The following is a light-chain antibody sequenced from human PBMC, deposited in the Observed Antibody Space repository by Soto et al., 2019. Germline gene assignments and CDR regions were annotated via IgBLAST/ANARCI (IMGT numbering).Light chain of an antibody. CDR3: QQNYSTPLYT. CDR2: AAS. J-gene: IGKJ2*01. CDR1: QSSSSY. Sequence: DIQMTQSPSSLSASVGDRVTITCRASQSSSSYLNWYQQKPGKAPKLLIYAASNLQSGVPSRFSGSGSGTDFTLTISSLQPEDFATYYCQQNYSTPLYTFGQGTKLEIK. V-gene: IGKV1-39*01.